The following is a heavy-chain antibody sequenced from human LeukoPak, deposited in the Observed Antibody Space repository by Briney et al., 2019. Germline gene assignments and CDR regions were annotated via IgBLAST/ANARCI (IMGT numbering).Heavy chain of an antibody. CDR3: ARTTLDAFDI. V-gene: IGHV1-69*05. CDR1: GGTFSSYA. Sequence: GASVKVSCKASGGTFSSYAISWVRQAPGQGLEWMGGIIPIFGTANYAQKFQGRVTITTDESTSTAYMELSSLRSEDTAVYYCARTTLDAFDIWGQGTMVTVSS. CDR2: IIPIFGTA. D-gene: IGHD3/OR15-3a*01. J-gene: IGHJ3*02.